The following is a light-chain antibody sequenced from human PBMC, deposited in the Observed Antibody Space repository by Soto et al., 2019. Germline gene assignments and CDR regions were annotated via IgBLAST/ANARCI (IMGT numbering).Light chain of an antibody. CDR1: QSGLSSSTNKNY. J-gene: IGKJ4*01. Sequence: DIVLTQSPDSLAVSLGERATINCKSSQSGLSSSTNKNYLSWHQQKPGQPPKLLIYWASTRESGVPDRFSGSGSGTDFTLTISSLQAEDVAVYYCQQHYSAPLSFGGGTKVEI. CDR2: WAS. CDR3: QQHYSAPLS. V-gene: IGKV4-1*01.